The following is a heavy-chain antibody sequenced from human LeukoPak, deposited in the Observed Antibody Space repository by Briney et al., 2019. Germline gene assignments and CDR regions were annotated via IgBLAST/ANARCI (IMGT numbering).Heavy chain of an antibody. CDR3: ARDSGERGSGSYLIAY. D-gene: IGHD3-10*01. CDR1: GYTFTGYY. V-gene: IGHV1-2*02. CDR2: INPNSGGT. Sequence: ASVKVSCKASGYTFTGYYMHWVRQAPGQGLEWMGWINPNSGGTNYAQKFQGRVTMTRDTSISTAYTELSRLRSDDAAVYYCARDSGERGSGSYLIAYWGQGTLVTVSS. J-gene: IGHJ4*02.